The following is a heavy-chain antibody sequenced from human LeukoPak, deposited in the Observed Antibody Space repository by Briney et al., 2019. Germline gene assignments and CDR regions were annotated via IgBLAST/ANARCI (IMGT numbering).Heavy chain of an antibody. CDR3: ARVGRYDFWSGYFDY. Sequence: SETLSLTCTVSGGSISSYYWSWIRQPPGKGLEWIGYIYYSGSTNYNLSLKSRVTISVDTSKNQFSLKLSSVTAADTAVYYCARVGRYDFWSGYFDYWGQGTLVTVSS. J-gene: IGHJ4*02. D-gene: IGHD3-3*01. V-gene: IGHV4-59*01. CDR1: GGSISSYY. CDR2: IYYSGST.